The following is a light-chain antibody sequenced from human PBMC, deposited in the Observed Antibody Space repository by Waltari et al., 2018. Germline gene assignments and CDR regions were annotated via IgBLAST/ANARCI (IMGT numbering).Light chain of an antibody. CDR1: QGISSW. Sequence: DIQMTQFPSSVSASVGDRVTITCRASQGISSWLAWYQQKPGKAPKLLSYAASSLQSGVPSRFSCSGSWTDFTLTISSLQPEDFATYYCQQSYSTPWTFGQGTKVEIK. V-gene: IGKV1-12*01. CDR2: AAS. CDR3: QQSYSTPWT. J-gene: IGKJ1*01.